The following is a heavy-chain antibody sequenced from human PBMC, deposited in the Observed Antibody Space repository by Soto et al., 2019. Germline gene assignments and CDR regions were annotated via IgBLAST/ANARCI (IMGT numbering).Heavy chain of an antibody. V-gene: IGHV4-61*01. D-gene: IGHD3-9*01. CDR3: ARERLVIIELDAFDI. Sequence: QVQLQESGPGLVKPSETLSLTCTVSGGSVSSGSYYWSWIRQPPGQGLEWIGYIYYSGSTNYNPSLKSRVTISVDTSKNQFSLKLSSVTAADTAVYYCARERLVIIELDAFDIWGQGTMVTVSS. J-gene: IGHJ3*02. CDR2: IYYSGST. CDR1: GGSVSSGSYY.